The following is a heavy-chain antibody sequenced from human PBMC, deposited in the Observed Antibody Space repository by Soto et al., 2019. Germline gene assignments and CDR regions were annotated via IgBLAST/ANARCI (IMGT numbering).Heavy chain of an antibody. J-gene: IGHJ4*02. D-gene: IGHD5-18*01. Sequence: ETLSLTCTVSGGSISSYYWSWIRQPPGKGLEWIGYIYYSGSTNYNPSLKSRVTISVDTSKNQFSLKLSSVTAADTAVYYCARHTGYGLYYFDYWGQGTLVNVSS. CDR3: ARHTGYGLYYFDY. V-gene: IGHV4-59*08. CDR1: GGSISSYY. CDR2: IYYSGST.